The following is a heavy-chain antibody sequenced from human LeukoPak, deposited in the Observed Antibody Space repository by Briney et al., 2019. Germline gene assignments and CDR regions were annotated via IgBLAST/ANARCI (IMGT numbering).Heavy chain of an antibody. D-gene: IGHD2-15*01. Sequence: GGALRLSCTASGFTFGDYAMSWVRQAPGKGLEWVGFIRSKAYGGTTEYAASVKGRFTISRDDSKSIAYLQMNSLKTEDTAVYYCTRVYCSGGSCQTGPYHFDYWGQGTLVTVSS. CDR2: IRSKAYGGTT. J-gene: IGHJ4*02. CDR3: TRVYCSGGSCQTGPYHFDY. CDR1: GFTFGDYA. V-gene: IGHV3-49*04.